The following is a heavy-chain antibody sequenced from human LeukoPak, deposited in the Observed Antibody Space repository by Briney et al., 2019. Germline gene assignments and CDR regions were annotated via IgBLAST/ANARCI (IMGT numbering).Heavy chain of an antibody. D-gene: IGHD5-18*01. V-gene: IGHV4-59*01. J-gene: IGHJ5*02. CDR3: AGVPRGGYSYSNWFDP. Sequence: SGTLSLTCTVSGGSISSYYWSWIRQPPGKGLEWIGYIYYSGSTNYNPSLKSRVTISVDTSKNQFSLKLSSVTAADTAVYYCAGVPRGGYSYSNWFDPWGQGTLVTVSS. CDR1: GGSISSYY. CDR2: IYYSGST.